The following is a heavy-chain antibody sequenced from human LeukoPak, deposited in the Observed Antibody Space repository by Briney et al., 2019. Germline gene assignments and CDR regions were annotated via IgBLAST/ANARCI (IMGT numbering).Heavy chain of an antibody. CDR3: AKGRTGDFDS. D-gene: IGHD7-27*01. CDR2: ISYDGSNK. Sequence: GGSLRLSCAASGFTFSSYAMHWVRQAPGKGLEWVAVISYDGSNKYYADSVKGRLTISRDNSKNTLYLQMNSLRAEDTAVYYCAKGRTGDFDSWGQGTLVTVSS. CDR1: GFTFSSYA. V-gene: IGHV3-30*04. J-gene: IGHJ4*02.